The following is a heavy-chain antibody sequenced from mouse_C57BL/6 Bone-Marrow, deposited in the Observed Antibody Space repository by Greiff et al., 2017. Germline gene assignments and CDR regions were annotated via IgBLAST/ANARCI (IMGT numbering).Heavy chain of an antibody. Sequence: EVQVVESGGGLVKPGGSLKLSCAASGFTFSSYTMSWVRQTPEKRLEWVATISGGGGNTYYPDSVKGRFTISRDNAKNTLYLQMSSLRSEDTALYYCASLTGTWYYFDYWGQGTTLTVSS. CDR1: GFTFSSYT. V-gene: IGHV5-9*01. D-gene: IGHD4-1*01. CDR2: ISGGGGNT. CDR3: ASLTGTWYYFDY. J-gene: IGHJ2*01.